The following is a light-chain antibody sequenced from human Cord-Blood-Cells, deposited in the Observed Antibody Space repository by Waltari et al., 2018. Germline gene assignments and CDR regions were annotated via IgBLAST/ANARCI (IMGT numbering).Light chain of an antibody. CDR3: AAWDDSLSGWV. J-gene: IGLJ3*02. CDR2: RNN. Sequence: QSVLTQPPSASGTPGQRVTISCSGSSSNIGSNYVSWYQQLPGTAPKHLIYRNNQRPSGVPDRFSGSKSGTSASLAISGLRSEDEADYYCAAWDDSLSGWVFGGGTKLTVL. V-gene: IGLV1-47*01. CDR1: SSNIGSNY.